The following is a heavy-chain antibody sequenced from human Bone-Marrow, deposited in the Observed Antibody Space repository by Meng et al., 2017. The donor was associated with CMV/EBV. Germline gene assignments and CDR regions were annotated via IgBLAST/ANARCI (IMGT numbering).Heavy chain of an antibody. J-gene: IGHJ4*02. CDR3: ARTVGAIESDY. D-gene: IGHD1-26*01. Sequence: GESLKISCAASGFTVSSNYMSWVRQAPGKGLEWVSVIYSGGSTYYADSVKGRFTISRDNSKNTLYLQMNSLRAEDTAVYYCARTVGAIESDYWGQGTLVTVSS. CDR1: GFTVSSNY. V-gene: IGHV3-66*02. CDR2: IYSGGST.